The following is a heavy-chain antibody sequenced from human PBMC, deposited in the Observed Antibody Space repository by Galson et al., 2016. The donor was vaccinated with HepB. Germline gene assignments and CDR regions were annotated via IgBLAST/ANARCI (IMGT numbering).Heavy chain of an antibody. CDR3: ARGGREVRGPDYYGMDV. D-gene: IGHD2-21*01. Sequence: SVKVSCKASGGTFSSYGINWVRQAPGQGLEWMGGIIPISATTNFAQKVQGRVTITADEYMSTVYMELSSLRSEDTAVYLCARGGREVRGPDYYGMDVWGQGTTVTVSS. J-gene: IGHJ6*02. CDR2: IIPISATT. CDR1: GGTFSSYG. V-gene: IGHV1-69*13.